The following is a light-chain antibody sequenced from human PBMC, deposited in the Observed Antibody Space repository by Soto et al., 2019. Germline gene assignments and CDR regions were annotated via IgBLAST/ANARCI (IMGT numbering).Light chain of an antibody. CDR3: QQFGSSPGFT. Sequence: EIMLTQSPGTLSLSPGERATLSCRASQSINSRYLAWYQQKPGQAPRLLIYGASSRATGIPDTFSGSGSGTDFTLTISRLEPEEFSVYYCQQFGSSPGFTFGPGTKVDIK. J-gene: IGKJ3*01. CDR2: GAS. V-gene: IGKV3-20*01. CDR1: QSINSRY.